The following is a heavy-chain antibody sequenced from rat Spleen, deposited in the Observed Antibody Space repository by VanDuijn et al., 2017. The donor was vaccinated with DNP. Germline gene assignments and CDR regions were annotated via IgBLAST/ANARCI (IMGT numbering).Heavy chain of an antibody. CDR2: IWAGETT. Sequence: QVQLKESGPGLVQPSQTLSLTCTVSGFSLTSNGVGWVRQPLGKGMVWMGTIWAGETTHYNSAVQSRLSISRDTSQSQFFLKMNSLQTEDTATYYCARSPESSYIYFPWAYWGQGTLVTVSS. J-gene: IGHJ3*01. CDR1: GFSLTSNG. V-gene: IGHV2-72*01. D-gene: IGHD1-2*01. CDR3: ARSPESSYIYFPWAY.